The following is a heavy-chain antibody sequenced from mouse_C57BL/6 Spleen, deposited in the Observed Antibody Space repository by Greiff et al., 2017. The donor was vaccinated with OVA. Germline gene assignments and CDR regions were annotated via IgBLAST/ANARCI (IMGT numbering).Heavy chain of an antibody. J-gene: IGHJ1*03. Sequence: QVQLQQSGAELVKPGASVKISCKASGYAFSSYWMNWVKQRPGKGLEWIGQIYPGDGDTNYNGKFKGKATLTADKSSSTAYMQLSSLTSEDSAVYFGARVQTGTDWYFDVWGTGTTVTVSS. D-gene: IGHD4-1*01. CDR3: ARVQTGTDWYFDV. V-gene: IGHV1-80*01. CDR2: IYPGDGDT. CDR1: GYAFSSYW.